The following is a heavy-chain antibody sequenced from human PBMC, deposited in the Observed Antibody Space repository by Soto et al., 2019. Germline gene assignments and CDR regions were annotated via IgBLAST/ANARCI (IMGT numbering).Heavy chain of an antibody. J-gene: IGHJ4*02. CDR1: GFTFDDYA. CDR2: ISWNRGKI. Sequence: EVQLVESGGDLVQPDRSLRLSCAASGFTFDDYAMHWVRLASGKGLEWVSGISWNRGKIAYADSVKGRFTISRDNAKNSLYLQRNSLRVEDTALYYCAKSRVRATRMWVDILGSDFDSWGQGTLVTVAS. D-gene: IGHD2-15*01. CDR3: AKSRVRATRMWVDILGSDFDS. V-gene: IGHV3-9*01.